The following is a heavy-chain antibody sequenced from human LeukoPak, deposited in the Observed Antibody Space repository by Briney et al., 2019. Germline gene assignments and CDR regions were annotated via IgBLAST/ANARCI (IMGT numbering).Heavy chain of an antibody. Sequence: GGSLRVSCAASGFNFRNNAMAWVSQAPGKGMEWVSGILGSGDSTYYADAVKGRFTISRDNSKNTLYLQMNTLRVEDTAVYYCTKSWDAFDFWGQGTMVTVSS. V-gene: IGHV3-23*01. J-gene: IGHJ3*01. CDR3: TKSWDAFDF. D-gene: IGHD3-10*01. CDR2: ILGSGDST. CDR1: GFNFRNNA.